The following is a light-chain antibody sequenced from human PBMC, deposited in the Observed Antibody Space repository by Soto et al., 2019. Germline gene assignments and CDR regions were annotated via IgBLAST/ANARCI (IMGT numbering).Light chain of an antibody. CDR1: QSISSY. V-gene: IGKV1-39*01. J-gene: IGKJ4*01. Sequence: DIQMTQSPSSLSASVGDRVTITCRASQSISSYLNRYQQKPGKAPKVLTSGASSLQSGVPLRFSGSGSGTDFTLTISSLQSEDFASYYCQQSHSTPLTFGGGTKVEIK. CDR2: GAS. CDR3: QQSHSTPLT.